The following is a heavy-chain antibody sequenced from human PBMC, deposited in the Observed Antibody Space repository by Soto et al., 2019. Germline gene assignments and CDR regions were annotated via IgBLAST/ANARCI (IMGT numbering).Heavy chain of an antibody. CDR2: IYYSGSS. CDR1: GGSIRSHY. J-gene: IGHJ4*02. Sequence: SETLSLTCSVSGGSIRSHYWSWIRQPPGKGLEYVGYIYYSGSSNYNPSLKSRVTMSVDTSKNQFSLKLRSVTAADTAVYYCASVAYSKSVLDYWGQGTLVIVSS. D-gene: IGHD6-13*01. V-gene: IGHV4-59*11. CDR3: ASVAYSKSVLDY.